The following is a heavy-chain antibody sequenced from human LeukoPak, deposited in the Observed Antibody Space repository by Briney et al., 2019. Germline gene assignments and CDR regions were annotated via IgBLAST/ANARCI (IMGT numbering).Heavy chain of an antibody. V-gene: IGHV4-34*01. J-gene: IGHJ4*02. Sequence: SETLSLTCAVYGGSFSGYYWSWIRQPPGKGLEWIGEIYHSGSTNYNPSLKNRVTISVDKSKNQFSLKLSSVTAADTAVYYCARDPFLWGQGTLVTVSS. CDR2: IYHSGST. CDR1: GGSFSGYY. CDR3: ARDPFL.